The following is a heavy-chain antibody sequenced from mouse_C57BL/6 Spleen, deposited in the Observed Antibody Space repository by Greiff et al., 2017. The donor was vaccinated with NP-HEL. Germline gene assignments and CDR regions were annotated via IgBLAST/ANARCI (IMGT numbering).Heavy chain of an antibody. CDR1: GFNIKNTY. CDR2: IDPANGNT. J-gene: IGHJ4*01. CDR3: AAYYGSSYDALYAMDY. V-gene: IGHV14-3*01. Sequence: EVQLQESVAELVRPGASVKLSCTASGFNIKNTYMHWVKQRPEQGLEWIGRIDPANGNTKYAPKFQGKATITADTSSNTAYLQISSLTSEDTAIYYCAAYYGSSYDALYAMDYWGQGTSVTVSS. D-gene: IGHD1-1*01.